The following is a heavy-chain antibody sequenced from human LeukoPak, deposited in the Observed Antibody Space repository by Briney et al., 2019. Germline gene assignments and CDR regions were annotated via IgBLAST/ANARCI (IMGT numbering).Heavy chain of an antibody. V-gene: IGHV3-30*04. CDR2: MSNDGKNK. Sequence: GRSLRLSCAVSGFTLTNYAVHWVRQAPGKWLEWLAVMSNDGKNKYLADSVKGRFSVSRDISKDTLYLQMDSLRAEDTAVYYCAREGHSDPLTGYSPVEYYYYYMDVWGKGTTVTVSS. D-gene: IGHD3-9*01. CDR1: GFTLTNYA. CDR3: AREGHSDPLTGYSPVEYYYYYMDV. J-gene: IGHJ6*03.